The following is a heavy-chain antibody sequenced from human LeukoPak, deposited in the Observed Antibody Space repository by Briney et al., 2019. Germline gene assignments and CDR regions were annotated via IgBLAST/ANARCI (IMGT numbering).Heavy chain of an antibody. V-gene: IGHV3-53*01. CDR3: ARDKGYSGYDWDYFDC. D-gene: IGHD5-12*01. J-gene: IGHJ4*02. CDR2: LYTGGNT. CDR1: GFIFSSNY. Sequence: GGSLRLSCAASGFIFSSNYMSWVRQAPGKGLEWVSVLYTGGNTYYADSVKGRFTISRDNSKNTLYLQMNSLRAEDTAVYYCARDKGYSGYDWDYFDCWGQGTLVTVSS.